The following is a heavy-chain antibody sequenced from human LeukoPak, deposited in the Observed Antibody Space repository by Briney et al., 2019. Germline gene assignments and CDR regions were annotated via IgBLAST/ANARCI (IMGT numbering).Heavy chain of an antibody. D-gene: IGHD5-18*01. CDR1: GASISIDY. CDR2: IYYTGGT. CDR3: AKGLYNYGNYFDP. J-gene: IGHJ5*02. Sequence: SETLSLTCTVSGASISIDYWSWIRQSPGKGLEWIGFIYYTGGTDYNPSLKSRVTISRDTSKNQFSLNLSSVTAADTAVYYCAKGLYNYGNYFDPWGQGALVTVSA. V-gene: IGHV4-59*01.